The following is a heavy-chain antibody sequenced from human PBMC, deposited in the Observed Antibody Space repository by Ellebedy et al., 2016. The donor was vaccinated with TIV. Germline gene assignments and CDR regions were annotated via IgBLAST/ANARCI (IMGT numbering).Heavy chain of an antibody. V-gene: IGHV3-30-3*01. J-gene: IGHJ4*02. CDR1: GFIFSNYW. CDR2: ITYDGSDK. D-gene: IGHD4-11*01. Sequence: PGGSLRLSCGASGFIFSNYWMHWVRQAPGKGLQWVAAITYDGSDKSYADSVKGRFSISRDNSKSTLYLQMNSLRAEDTAMYYCARDDVASNPSAFDYWGQGTLVTVSS. CDR3: ARDDVASNPSAFDY.